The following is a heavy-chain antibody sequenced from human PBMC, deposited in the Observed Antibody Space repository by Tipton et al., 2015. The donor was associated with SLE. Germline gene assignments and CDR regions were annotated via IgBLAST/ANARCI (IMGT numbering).Heavy chain of an antibody. D-gene: IGHD5-24*01. Sequence: LRLSCAVYGGSFSGFYWNWIRQPPGKGLEWIGYIYSSGSTNYNPSLKSRVTISVNTSKNQFSLKLTSVTAADTAVYYCARGGDMATILDYYFDYWGQGTLVTVSS. J-gene: IGHJ4*02. CDR3: ARGGDMATILDYYFDY. CDR1: GGSFSGFY. CDR2: IYSSGST. V-gene: IGHV4-59*01.